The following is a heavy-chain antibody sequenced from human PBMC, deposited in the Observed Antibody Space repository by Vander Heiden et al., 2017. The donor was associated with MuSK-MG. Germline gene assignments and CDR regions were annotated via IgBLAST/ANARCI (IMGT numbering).Heavy chain of an antibody. Sequence: QVQLQESGPGLVKPSETLSLTCPVSGGSIGTYYWSWIRQPPGEGLEWIGYIFYNGRANYNPSLKSRVTMSVDTSKNQFSLKLSSVTAADTAVYYCARDKGGYTYGYVLFDHWGQGALVTVSS. J-gene: IGHJ4*02. V-gene: IGHV4-59*01. D-gene: IGHD5-18*01. CDR1: GGSIGTYY. CDR2: IFYNGRA. CDR3: ARDKGGYTYGYVLFDH.